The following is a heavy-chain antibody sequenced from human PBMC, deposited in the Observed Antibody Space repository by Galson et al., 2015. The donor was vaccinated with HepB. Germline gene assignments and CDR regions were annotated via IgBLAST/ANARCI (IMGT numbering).Heavy chain of an antibody. J-gene: IGHJ5*02. CDR3: AQTTSSADFFNWFDP. V-gene: IGHV2-5*02. D-gene: IGHD6-6*01. CDR2: IYWDDDK. CDR1: GFSLSTSGVG. Sequence: PALVKPTQTLTLTCTFSGFSLSTSGVGVGWIRQPPGKALEWLALIYWDDDKRYSPSLKSRLTITKDTSKNQVVLTMTNMDPVDTATYYCAQTTSSADFFNWFDPWGQGTLVTVSS.